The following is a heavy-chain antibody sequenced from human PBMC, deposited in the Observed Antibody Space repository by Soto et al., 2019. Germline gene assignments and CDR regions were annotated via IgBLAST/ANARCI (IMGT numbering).Heavy chain of an antibody. V-gene: IGHV3-21*06. J-gene: IGHJ4*02. CDR1: GFTFTRYS. CDR2: ISSTTNYI. CDR3: ARESEDLTSNFDY. Sequence: GGSLRLSCAASGFTFTRYSMNWVRQAPGKGLEWVSSISSTTNYIYYGDSMKGRFTISRDNAKNSLYLEMNSLRAEDTAVYYCARESEDLTSNFDYWGQGTLATVSS.